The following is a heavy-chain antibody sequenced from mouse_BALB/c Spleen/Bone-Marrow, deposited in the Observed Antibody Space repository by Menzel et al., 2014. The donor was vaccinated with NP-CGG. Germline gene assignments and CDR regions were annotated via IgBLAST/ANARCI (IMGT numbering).Heavy chain of an antibody. CDR2: ISYSGST. V-gene: IGHV3-2*02. CDR1: GYSITSDYA. J-gene: IGHJ1*01. Sequence: EVQPQQSGPGLVKPSQSLSLTCTVTGYSITSDYAWHWIRQFPGNKLEWMGYISYSGSTSYYPSLKSRISITRDTSKNQFFLQLNSVTTEDTATYYCARSADWYFDVWGAGTTVTVSS. CDR3: ARSADWYFDV.